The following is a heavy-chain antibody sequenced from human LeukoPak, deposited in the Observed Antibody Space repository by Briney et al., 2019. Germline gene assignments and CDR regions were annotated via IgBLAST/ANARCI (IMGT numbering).Heavy chain of an antibody. CDR2: IIPIFGTA. D-gene: IGHD5-24*01. Sequence: GASVKVSCKASGGTFSSYAISWMRQAPGQGLEWMGGIIPIFGTANYAQKFQGRVTITADESTSTAYMELSSLRSEDTAVYYCAREFRRDFDYWGQGTLVTVSS. CDR1: GGTFSSYA. J-gene: IGHJ4*02. V-gene: IGHV1-69*13. CDR3: AREFRRDFDY.